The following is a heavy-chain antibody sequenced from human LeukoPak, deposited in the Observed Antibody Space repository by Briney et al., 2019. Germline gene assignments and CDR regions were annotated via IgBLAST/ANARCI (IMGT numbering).Heavy chain of an antibody. J-gene: IGHJ4*02. CDR2: IYYSGST. Sequence: PSETLSLTCTVSGGSISSGDYYWSWIRQPPGKGLEWIGYIYYSGSTYYNPSLKSRVTISVDTSKNQFSLKLSSVTAADTAVYYCASGYSSSWYWLQDYWGQGTLVTVSS. V-gene: IGHV4-30-4*01. CDR3: ASGYSSSWYWLQDY. CDR1: GGSISSGDYY. D-gene: IGHD6-13*01.